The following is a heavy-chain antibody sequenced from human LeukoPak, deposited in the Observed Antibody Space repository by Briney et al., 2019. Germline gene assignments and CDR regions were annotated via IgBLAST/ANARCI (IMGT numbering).Heavy chain of an antibody. CDR1: GASISSSY. V-gene: IGHV4-59*01. J-gene: IGHJ6*02. CDR3: ARAPLYSGGSGWSIYYFYALDV. CDR2: IDNSGGT. D-gene: IGHD6-19*01. Sequence: SQTLSLTCTVAGASISSSYWSWVRQPPGKGLEWLWYIDNSGGTNYNPSRKGRVTISLDTPKSQFSLKLSSVTAADTAVYYCARAPLYSGGSGWSIYYFYALDVWGQGTTVTVSS.